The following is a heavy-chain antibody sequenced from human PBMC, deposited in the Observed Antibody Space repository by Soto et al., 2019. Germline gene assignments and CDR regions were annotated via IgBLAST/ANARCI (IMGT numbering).Heavy chain of an antibody. V-gene: IGHV4-59*08. CDR1: GGSVSTYY. CDR3: ARSQLEYYYHYMDV. J-gene: IGHJ6*03. Sequence: SETLSLTCTVSGGSVSTYYWSWIRQPPGKGLEWIGYIYYRGSTNYNPSLKSRVTISVDTSKNQFSLKLSSVTAADTAVYYCARSQLEYYYHYMDVWGKGTTVTVSS. CDR2: IYYRGST. D-gene: IGHD1-1*01.